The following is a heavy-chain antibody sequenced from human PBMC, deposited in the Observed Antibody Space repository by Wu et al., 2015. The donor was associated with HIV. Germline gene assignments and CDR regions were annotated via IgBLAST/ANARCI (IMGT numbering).Heavy chain of an antibody. V-gene: IGHV1-2*02. CDR3: ARDSMAGFALGYRTLDNNFFDA. Sequence: QVQLIQSGAEVKRPGASVKVSCKTSGDTFTAYYMNWVRQVPGQGLEWMGWINPTNGAPNYAENFRGRITLTRDTSISTAYLDLRPLTLEDTAIYYCARDSMAGFALGYRTLDNNFFDAWGQGTLITVSS. J-gene: IGHJ4*02. CDR2: INPTNGAP. D-gene: IGHD5-18*01. CDR1: GDTFTAYY.